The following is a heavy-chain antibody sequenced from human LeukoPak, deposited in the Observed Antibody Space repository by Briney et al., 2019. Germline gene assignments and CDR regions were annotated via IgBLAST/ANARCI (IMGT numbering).Heavy chain of an antibody. CDR2: ISSSSSYI. D-gene: IGHD5-18*01. Sequence: GGSLRLSCAASGFTFSRYAMNWVRQAPGKGLEWVSSISSSSSYIYYADSVKGRFTISRDNAENSLYLQMNSLRAEDTAVYYCAGGYSYGQPSYWGQGTLVTVSS. J-gene: IGHJ4*02. V-gene: IGHV3-21*01. CDR3: AGGYSYGQPSY. CDR1: GFTFSRYA.